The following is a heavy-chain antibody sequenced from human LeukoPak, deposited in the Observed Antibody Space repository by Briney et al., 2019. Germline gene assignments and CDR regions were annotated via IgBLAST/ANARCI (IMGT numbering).Heavy chain of an antibody. CDR1: GGSISNYY. V-gene: IGHV4-59*01. Sequence: SETLSLTCTVSGGSISNYYWSWIRQPPGKGLEWIGYIYYSGSTSYNPSLKGRVTISVDTSKNQFSLKLSSVTAADTAVYYCARGTIAAAGHFDYWGQGTLVTVSS. D-gene: IGHD6-13*01. J-gene: IGHJ4*02. CDR2: IYYSGST. CDR3: ARGTIAAAGHFDY.